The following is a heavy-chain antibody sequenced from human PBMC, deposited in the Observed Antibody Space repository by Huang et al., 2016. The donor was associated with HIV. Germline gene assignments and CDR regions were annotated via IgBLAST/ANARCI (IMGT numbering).Heavy chain of an antibody. CDR1: GNTFTSFH. CDR2: SIACGCST. CDR3: ARVQPPHGRNPLDI. V-gene: IGHV1-46*03. Sequence: QVHLVQSGAEVREPGASVKVSCRPSGNTFTSFHVHWVRQAPGQGLGWMAKSIACGCSTTYAEKVQGRISMTRDRATCTIFLELRRLRSEDTAMYYCARVQPPHGRNPLDIWGQGTLITVSS. J-gene: IGHJ3*02.